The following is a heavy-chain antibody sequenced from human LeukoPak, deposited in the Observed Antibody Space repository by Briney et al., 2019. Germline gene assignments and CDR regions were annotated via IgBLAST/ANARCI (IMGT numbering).Heavy chain of an antibody. CDR3: ARGYAYYYYYMDV. J-gene: IGHJ6*03. D-gene: IGHD2-8*01. CDR2: IYYSGST. CDR1: GGSISSSSYY. V-gene: IGHV4-61*05. Sequence: SETLSLTCTVSGGSISSSSYYWGWIRQPPGKGLEWIGYIYYSGSTNYNPSLKSRVTISVDTSKNQFSPKLSSVTAADTAVYYCARGYAYYYYYMDVWGKGTTVTISS.